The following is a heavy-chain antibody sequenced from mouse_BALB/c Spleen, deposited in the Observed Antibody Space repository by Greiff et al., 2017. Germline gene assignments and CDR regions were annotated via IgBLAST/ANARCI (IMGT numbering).Heavy chain of an antibody. CDR1: GFTFSSYT. Sequence: EVQLVESGGGLVKPGGSLKLSCAASGFTFSSYTMSWVRQTPEKRLEWVATISSGGSYTYYPDSVKGRFTISRDNAKNTLYLQMSSLKSEDTAMYYCTRGPRDYWGQGTSVTVSS. CDR3: TRGPRDY. CDR2: ISSGGSYT. J-gene: IGHJ4*01. V-gene: IGHV5-6-4*01.